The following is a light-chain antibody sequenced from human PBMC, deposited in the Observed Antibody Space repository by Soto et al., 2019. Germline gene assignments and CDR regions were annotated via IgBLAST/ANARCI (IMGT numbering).Light chain of an antibody. CDR3: QQSYSATWT. Sequence: IQLTQSPSSLSASVGDRVTITCRASQSISSYLTWYQQKPGKAPKLLIYAASSLQSGVPSRFSGSGSETDFTLTISSLQPEDFATYSCQQSYSATWTFGQGTKVDIK. CDR2: AAS. V-gene: IGKV1-39*01. J-gene: IGKJ1*01. CDR1: QSISSY.